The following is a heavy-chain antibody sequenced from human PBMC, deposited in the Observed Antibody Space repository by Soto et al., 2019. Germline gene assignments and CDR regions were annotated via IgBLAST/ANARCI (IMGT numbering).Heavy chain of an antibody. CDR3: ARGSRLSTPAVTVTYYFDY. CDR2: IYHSGST. D-gene: IGHD4-17*01. J-gene: IGHJ4*02. Sequence: SSETLSLTCAVSGGSISSSNWWSWVRQPPGKGLEWIGEIYHSGSTNYNPSLKSRVTISVDKSKNQFSLKLSSVTAADTAVYYCARGSRLSTPAVTVTYYFDYWGQGTLVTVSS. V-gene: IGHV4-4*02. CDR1: GGSISSSNW.